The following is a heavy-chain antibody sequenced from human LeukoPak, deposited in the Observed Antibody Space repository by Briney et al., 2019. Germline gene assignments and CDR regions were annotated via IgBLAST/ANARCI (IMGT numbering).Heavy chain of an antibody. CDR2: IIPIFGTA. CDR3: ARDVSAYCGGDCYSDAFDI. V-gene: IGHV1-69*13. CDR1: GYTFTSYG. J-gene: IGHJ3*02. D-gene: IGHD2-21*01. Sequence: SVKVSCKASGYTFTSYGISWVRQAPGQGLEWMGGIIPIFGTANYAQKFQGRVTITADESTSTAYMELSSLRSEDTAVYYCARDVSAYCGGDCYSDAFDIWGQGTMVTVSS.